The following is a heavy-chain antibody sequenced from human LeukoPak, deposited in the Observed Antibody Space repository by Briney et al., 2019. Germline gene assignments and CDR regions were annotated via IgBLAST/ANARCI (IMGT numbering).Heavy chain of an antibody. V-gene: IGHV1-8*01. D-gene: IGHD2-21*01. J-gene: IGHJ4*02. Sequence: ASVKVSCKASGYTFTSYDINWVRQATGQGLEWMGWMNPNSGNTGYAQKFQGRVTMTRNTSISTACMELSSLRSEDTAVYYCARGQTGDYRFDYWGQGTLVTVSS. CDR2: MNPNSGNT. CDR3: ARGQTGDYRFDY. CDR1: GYTFTSYD.